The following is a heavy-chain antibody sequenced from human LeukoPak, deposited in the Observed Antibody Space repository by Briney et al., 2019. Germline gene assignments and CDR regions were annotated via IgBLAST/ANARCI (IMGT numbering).Heavy chain of an antibody. CDR2: LYYSGRT. CDR3: ASHISGYYPGGYNYYGMDV. V-gene: IGHV4-59*08. D-gene: IGHD3-22*01. Sequence: SETLSLTCTVSGVSINNYYWSWIRQPPGKGLEWIGYLYYSGRTNYNPSLKSRVTISVDTSKNQFSLKLNSVTAADTAVYYCASHISGYYPGGYNYYGMDVWGQGTTVTVSS. CDR1: GVSINNYY. J-gene: IGHJ6*02.